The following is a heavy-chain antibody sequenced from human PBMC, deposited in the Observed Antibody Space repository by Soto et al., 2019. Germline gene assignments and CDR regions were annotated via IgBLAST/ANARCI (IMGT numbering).Heavy chain of an antibody. J-gene: IGHJ4*02. D-gene: IGHD3-22*01. CDR3: ARGNDPSHYYDSSGYFYYFDY. CDR1: GGSISSSNW. Sequence: SETLSLTCAVSGGSISSSNWWSWVRQPPGKGLEWIGEIYHSGSTNYNPSLKSRVTISVDKSKNQFSLKLSSVTAADTAVYYCARGNDPSHYYDSSGYFYYFDYWGQGTLVTVSS. CDR2: IYHSGST. V-gene: IGHV4-4*02.